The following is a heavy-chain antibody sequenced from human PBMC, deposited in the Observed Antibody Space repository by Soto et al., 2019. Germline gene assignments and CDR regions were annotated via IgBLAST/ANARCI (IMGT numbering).Heavy chain of an antibody. Sequence: SETLSLTCAVSGGSISSGGYSCNWIRQPPGKGLEWIGYIYYSGSTKYNPSLKSRVTMSVDTSKNKFSLSLKSVTAADTAFYYFVGSGTDVLVSKEDYWFDPWGQGTLVTVSS. CDR2: IYYSGST. D-gene: IGHD3-10*01. V-gene: IGHV4-30-2*02. J-gene: IGHJ5*02. CDR3: VGSGTDVLVSKEDYWFDP. CDR1: GGSISSGGYS.